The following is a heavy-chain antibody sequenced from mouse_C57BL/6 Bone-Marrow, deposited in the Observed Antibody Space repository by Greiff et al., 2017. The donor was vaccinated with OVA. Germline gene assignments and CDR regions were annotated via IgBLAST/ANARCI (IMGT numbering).Heavy chain of an antibody. CDR3: ARHEDGYYASYFDY. Sequence: QVQLKQSGPELVKLGASVKISCKASGYAFSSSWMNWVKQRPGKGLEWIGRIYPGDGDTNYNGKFKGKATLTADKSSSTAYMQLSSLTSEDSAVYFCARHEDGYYASYFDYWGQGTTLTVSS. CDR2: IYPGDGDT. D-gene: IGHD2-3*01. CDR1: GYAFSSSW. V-gene: IGHV1-82*01. J-gene: IGHJ2*01.